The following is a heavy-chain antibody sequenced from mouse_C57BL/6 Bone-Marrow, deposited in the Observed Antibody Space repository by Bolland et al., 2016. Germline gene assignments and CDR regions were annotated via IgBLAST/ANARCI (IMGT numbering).Heavy chain of an antibody. CDR3: ARSVCEGDY. Sequence: PRDGSTKYNEKFKGKATLTVDTSSSTAYMELHSLTSEDSAVYFCARSVCEGDYWGQGTLV. D-gene: IGHD3-3*01. V-gene: IGHV1-85*01. J-gene: IGHJ3*01. CDR2: PRDGST.